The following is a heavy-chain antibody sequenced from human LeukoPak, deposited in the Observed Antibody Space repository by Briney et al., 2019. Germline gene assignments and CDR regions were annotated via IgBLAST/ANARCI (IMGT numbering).Heavy chain of an antibody. CDR1: GGSISSGSYY. J-gene: IGHJ4*02. CDR3: ARVSTREYSTSWFDY. CDR2: IYTSGST. D-gene: IGHD2-2*01. V-gene: IGHV4-61*02. Sequence: SETLSLTCTVSGGSISSGSYYWSWIRQPAGKGLEWIGRIYTSGSTNYNPSLESRVTISVDTSKNQFSLKLSSVTAADTALYYCARVSTREYSTSWFDYWGQGTLVTVSP.